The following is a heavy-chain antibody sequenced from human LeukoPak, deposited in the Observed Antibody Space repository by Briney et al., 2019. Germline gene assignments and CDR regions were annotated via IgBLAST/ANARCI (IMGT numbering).Heavy chain of an antibody. D-gene: IGHD1-26*01. Sequence: GGSLRLSCAASGFTFSDHYMDWVRQAPGKGLEWVGRTRNKANSYTTDYAASVKGRFTISRDDSKNSLYLQMNSLKTEDTAVYYCAIEMGGATNYWGQGTLVTVSS. V-gene: IGHV3-72*01. CDR3: AIEMGGATNY. CDR1: GFTFSDHY. J-gene: IGHJ4*02. CDR2: TRNKANSYTT.